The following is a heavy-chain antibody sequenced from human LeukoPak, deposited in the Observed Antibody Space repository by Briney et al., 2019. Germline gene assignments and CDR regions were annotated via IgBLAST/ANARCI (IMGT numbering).Heavy chain of an antibody. CDR3: ARDKRDLGYYYDSSGSFDY. CDR2: IYYSGST. D-gene: IGHD3-22*01. J-gene: IGHJ4*02. V-gene: IGHV4-59*01. Sequence: SETLSLTCTVSGGSISSYYWSWIRQPPGKGLEWIGYIYYSGSTNYNPSLKSRVTISVDTSKNQFSLKLSSVTAADTAVYYCARDKRDLGYYYDSSGSFDYWGQGTLVTVSS. CDR1: GGSISSYY.